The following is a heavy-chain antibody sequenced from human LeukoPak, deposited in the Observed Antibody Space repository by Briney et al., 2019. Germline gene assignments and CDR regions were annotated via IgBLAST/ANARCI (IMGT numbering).Heavy chain of an antibody. J-gene: IGHJ6*04. Sequence: SETLSLTCTVSGGSISSGGYYWSWIRQHPGKGLEWIGYIYYSGSTYYNPSLKSRVTISVDTSKNQFSLKLSSVTAADTAVYYCARDTEGLGDYYYYYGMDVWGKGTTVTVSS. V-gene: IGHV4-31*03. CDR3: ARDTEGLGDYYYYYGMDV. CDR1: GGSISSGGYY. CDR2: IYYSGST.